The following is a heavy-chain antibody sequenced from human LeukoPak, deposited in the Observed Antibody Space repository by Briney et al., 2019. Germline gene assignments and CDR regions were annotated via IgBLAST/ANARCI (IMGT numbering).Heavy chain of an antibody. D-gene: IGHD3-22*01. J-gene: IGHJ5*02. CDR2: FDPEDGET. CDR1: GYTLTELS. Sequence: ASVKVPCKVSGYTLTELSMHWVRQAPGKGLEWMGGFDPEDGETIYAQKFQGRVTMTEDTSTDTAYMELSSLRSEDTAVYYCATLYYYDSSGYYGWFDPWGQGTLVTVSS. CDR3: ATLYYYDSSGYYGWFDP. V-gene: IGHV1-24*01.